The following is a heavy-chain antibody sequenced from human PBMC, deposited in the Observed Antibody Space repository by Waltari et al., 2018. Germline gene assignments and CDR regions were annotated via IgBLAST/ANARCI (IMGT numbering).Heavy chain of an antibody. J-gene: IGHJ4*02. CDR2: INPNSGGT. CDR1: GYTFTGYY. V-gene: IGHV1-2*02. Sequence: QVQLVQSGAEVKKPGASVKVSCKASGYTFTGYYMHWVRQAPGQGLEWMGWINPNSGGTNYAQKFQGRVTMTRDTSISTAYMELSRLRSDDTAVYYCARLSDYYDSSGYPLGWGQGTLVIVSS. D-gene: IGHD3-22*01. CDR3: ARLSDYYDSSGYPLG.